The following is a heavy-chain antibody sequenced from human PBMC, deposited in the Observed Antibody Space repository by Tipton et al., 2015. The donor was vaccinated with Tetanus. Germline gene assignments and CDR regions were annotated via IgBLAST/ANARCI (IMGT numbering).Heavy chain of an antibody. CDR1: GYTFTGYY. Sequence: QLVQSGAEVKKPGASVKVSCKASGYTFTGYYMHWVRQAPGQGLEWMGRINPNSGGTNYAQKFQGRVTMTRDTSISTAYMELSRLGSDDTAVYYCARDVGRITMVRGVIPWFGPWGQGSRVTVSS. D-gene: IGHD3-10*01. CDR3: ARDVGRITMVRGVIPWFGP. V-gene: IGHV1-2*06. CDR2: INPNSGGT. J-gene: IGHJ5*02.